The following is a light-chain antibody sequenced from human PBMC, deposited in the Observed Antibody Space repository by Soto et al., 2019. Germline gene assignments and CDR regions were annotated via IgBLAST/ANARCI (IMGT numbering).Light chain of an antibody. J-gene: IGKJ1*01. CDR3: QKYNSATRT. CDR2: AAS. V-gene: IGKV1-27*01. Sequence: DIQMTQSPSPLSASVGDRVTITCRASQGISNYLAWYQQKPVKVPKLLIYAASTLQSGVPSRFSGSGSGTDFTLTISSLQPDDVATYYCQKYNSATRTFGQGTKVEIK. CDR1: QGISNY.